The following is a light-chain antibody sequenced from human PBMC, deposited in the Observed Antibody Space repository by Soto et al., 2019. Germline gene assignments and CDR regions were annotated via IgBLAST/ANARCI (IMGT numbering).Light chain of an antibody. J-gene: IGKJ1*01. CDR2: LGS. CDR3: RQALQTPQT. Sequence: DIVMTQSPLSLSVTPGEPASISCRSSQSLLHSNGHNYLDWYLQKPGQSPQLLIYLGSSRASGVPDRLSGGAVGSDLTLKTSRVEPEVVGVYYCRQALQTPQTFGQGAKVVIK. V-gene: IGKV2-28*01. CDR1: QSLLHSNGHNY.